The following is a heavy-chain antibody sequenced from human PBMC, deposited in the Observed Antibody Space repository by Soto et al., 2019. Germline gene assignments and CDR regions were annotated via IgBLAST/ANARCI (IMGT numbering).Heavy chain of an antibody. D-gene: IGHD6-13*01. CDR1: GFTFSSYG. CDR2: IWYDGSNK. V-gene: IGHV3-33*01. Sequence: GGSLRLSCAASGFTFSSYGMHWVRQAPGKGLEWVAVIWYDGSNKYYADSVKGRFTISRDNSKNTWYLQLNSLRAEDTAVYYCARDPAAAGHHDTGGSLDYWGQGTLVTVSS. CDR3: ARDPAAAGHHDTGGSLDY. J-gene: IGHJ4*02.